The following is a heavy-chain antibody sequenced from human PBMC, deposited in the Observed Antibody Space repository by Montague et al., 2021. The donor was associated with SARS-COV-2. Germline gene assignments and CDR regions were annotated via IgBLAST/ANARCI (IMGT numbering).Heavy chain of an antibody. CDR3: ARLRDGVVPSPILGVGPYYSYYFIDV. Sequence: SETLSLTCAVYGGSFSGYHWNWIRQPPGKGLEWIGEINHGGITNYNPSLKSRLTISADMSKNQFSLKLTSVAAADTAVYYCARLRDGVVPSPILGVGPYYSYYFIDVWGKGTTVTVSS. J-gene: IGHJ6*03. CDR2: INHGGIT. CDR1: GGSFSGYH. V-gene: IGHV4-34*01. D-gene: IGHD3-10*01.